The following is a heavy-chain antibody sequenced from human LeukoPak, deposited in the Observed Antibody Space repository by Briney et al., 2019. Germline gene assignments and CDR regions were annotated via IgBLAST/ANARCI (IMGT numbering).Heavy chain of an antibody. CDR3: ARTYCSSTSCARCDY. V-gene: IGHV5-51*01. CDR2: IYPGDSDT. J-gene: IGHJ4*02. CDR1: GYSFTSYW. D-gene: IGHD2-2*01. Sequence: GESLKISCKGSGYSFTSYWIGWVRQMPGKGLEWMGIIYPGDSDTRYSPSFQGQVTISADKSISTAYLQWSSLKASDTAMYYCARTYCSSTSCARCDYWGQGTLVTVSS.